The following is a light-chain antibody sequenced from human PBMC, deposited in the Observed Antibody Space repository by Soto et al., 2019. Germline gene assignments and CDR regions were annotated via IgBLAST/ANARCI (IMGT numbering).Light chain of an antibody. J-gene: IGKJ2*01. V-gene: IGKV1-39*01. CDR2: AAS. CDR1: QSISSY. CDR3: QQSYSAPVH. Sequence: DIQMTQSPSSLSASVGDRVTITCRASQSISSYLNWYQQKPGKAPILLIYAASSLQSGVPSRFSGSGSGTDFTLTISSLQHEDFATYYCQQSYSAPVHFGQGTKLEIK.